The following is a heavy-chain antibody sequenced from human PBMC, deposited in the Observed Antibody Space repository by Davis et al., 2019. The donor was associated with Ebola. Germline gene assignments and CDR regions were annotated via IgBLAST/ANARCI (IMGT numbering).Heavy chain of an antibody. CDR2: IYNSGST. CDR1: GDSISSYY. Sequence: MPSETLSLTCTVSGDSISSYYWSWIRQPPGKGLEWIGYIYNSGSTNYNPSLKSRVTISVETSKKQLSLKLTSVTAADTAVYYCGRGKDGLVYNWGQGTLVTVSS. CDR3: GRGKDGLVYN. D-gene: IGHD5-24*01. V-gene: IGHV4-59*08. J-gene: IGHJ4*02.